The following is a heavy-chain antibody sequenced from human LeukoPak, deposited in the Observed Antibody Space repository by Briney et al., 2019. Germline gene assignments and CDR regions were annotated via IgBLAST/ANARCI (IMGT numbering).Heavy chain of an antibody. CDR3: AKDSGWLFDY. CDR1: GFTFTTHS. D-gene: IGHD3-22*01. V-gene: IGHV3-30*02. Sequence: PGGSLRLSCAASGFTFTTHSMHWVRQAPGKGLEWVAFIRYDGNNKYYADSVKGRFTISRDNSKNTLYLQMNSLKPEDTALYYCAKDSGWLFDYWGQGTLVTVSS. J-gene: IGHJ4*02. CDR2: IRYDGNNK.